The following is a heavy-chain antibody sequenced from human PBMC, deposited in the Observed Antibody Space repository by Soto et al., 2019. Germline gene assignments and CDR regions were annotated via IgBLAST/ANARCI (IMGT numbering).Heavy chain of an antibody. CDR2: IYYSGST. CDR3: ARRYGGNLDY. D-gene: IGHD1-26*01. CDR1: GGSIKTFS. J-gene: IGHJ4*02. V-gene: IGHV4-59*08. Sequence: SETLSLTCTVSGGSIKTFSWSWFRQPPGKGLEWIGYIYYSGSTNYNPSLKSRVTISVDTSKNQFSLKLSSVTAADTAVYYCARRYGGNLDYWGQGTLVTVSS.